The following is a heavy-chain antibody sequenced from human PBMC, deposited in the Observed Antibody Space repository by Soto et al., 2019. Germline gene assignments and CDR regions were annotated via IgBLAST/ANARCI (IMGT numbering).Heavy chain of an antibody. D-gene: IGHD4-17*01. CDR3: ARRLIQDNGGNLDSFDI. V-gene: IGHV1-69*01. Sequence: QVQLVQSGAEVKKPGSSVKVSCKASGGTIRNYAFTWVRQAPGQGLEWMGEVIPIFGTTPYAQKFQGRVTITADESTNTAYMELSSLRSEDTAVYYCARRLIQDNGGNLDSFDIWGQGTMVTVSS. J-gene: IGHJ3*02. CDR1: GGTIRNYA. CDR2: VIPIFGTT.